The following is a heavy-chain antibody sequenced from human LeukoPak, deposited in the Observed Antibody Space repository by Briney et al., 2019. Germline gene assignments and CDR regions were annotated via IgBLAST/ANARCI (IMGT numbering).Heavy chain of an antibody. D-gene: IGHD2-15*01. CDR2: IWYEGGKK. J-gene: IGHJ6*02. CDR1: GFTFNNSG. CDR3: ASDWDLRRIPCMDV. V-gene: IGHV3-33*08. Sequence: PGGSLTLPCIVSGFTFNNSGMHWAPQAPGKGLEGVAVIWYEGGKKYSADSVKGRFTISRDNSKNTLYLQMNSLRVEDTAVYYCASDWDLRRIPCMDVWGQGTTVTVSS.